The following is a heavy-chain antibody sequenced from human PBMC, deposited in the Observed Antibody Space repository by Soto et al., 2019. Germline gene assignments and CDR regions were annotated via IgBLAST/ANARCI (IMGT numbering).Heavy chain of an antibody. D-gene: IGHD5-12*01. J-gene: IGHJ6*02. V-gene: IGHV4-34*01. CDR2: INHSGST. CDR1: GGSFSGYY. Sequence: SETLSLTCAVYGGSFSGYYWNWIRQPPGKGLEWIGEINHSGSTNYNPSLKSRVTISVDTSKNQFSLKLSSVTAADTAVYYCARGSRWLQFTDVWGQGTTVTVSS. CDR3: ARGSRWLQFTDV.